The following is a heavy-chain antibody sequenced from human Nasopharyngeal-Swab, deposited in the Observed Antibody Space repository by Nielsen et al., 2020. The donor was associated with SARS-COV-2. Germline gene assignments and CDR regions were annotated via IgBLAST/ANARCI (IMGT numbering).Heavy chain of an antibody. J-gene: IGHJ4*02. Sequence: GGSLRLSCAASGFTFRSYWMSWVRQAPGKGLEWVANIKQDGSEKYYVDSVKGRFTISRDNAKNSLYLQMNSLRAEDTAVYYCARVVGDIVLMVYAIPLGYFDYWGQGTLVTVSS. CDR1: GFTFRSYW. CDR2: IKQDGSEK. V-gene: IGHV3-7*01. CDR3: ARVVGDIVLMVYAIPLGYFDY. D-gene: IGHD2-8*01.